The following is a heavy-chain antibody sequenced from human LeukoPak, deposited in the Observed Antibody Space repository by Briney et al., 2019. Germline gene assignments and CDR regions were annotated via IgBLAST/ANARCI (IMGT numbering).Heavy chain of an antibody. CDR2: INPSGGST. CDR1: GYTFTTYY. CDR3: ARNVGSGFDY. Sequence: ASVKVSCKSSGYTFTTYYIHWVRQAPGQGLEWLGFINPSGGSTSYAQKFQGRVTMTRYMSTNTVYMELRSLRSDDTAVYYCARNVGSGFDYWGQGTLVTVSS. V-gene: IGHV1-46*01. J-gene: IGHJ4*02. D-gene: IGHD2-15*01.